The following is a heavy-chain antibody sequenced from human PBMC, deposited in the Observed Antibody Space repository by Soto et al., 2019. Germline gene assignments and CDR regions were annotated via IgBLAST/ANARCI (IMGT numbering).Heavy chain of an antibody. J-gene: IGHJ5*01. V-gene: IGHV4-4*02. Sequence: QVQLQESGPRLVKPSGSLSLTCGVSGGTVASSHWWSWVRQSPGGGLEWIGNVYHTGDTNFNPSLQSRVPISVDKANNQIPLRLTSLTAAHTAVYFCARAMVPAGGNNYFVSWGPGTPVTVSS. CDR3: ARAMVPAGGNNYFVS. D-gene: IGHD2-21*02. CDR1: GGTVASSHW. CDR2: VYHTGDT.